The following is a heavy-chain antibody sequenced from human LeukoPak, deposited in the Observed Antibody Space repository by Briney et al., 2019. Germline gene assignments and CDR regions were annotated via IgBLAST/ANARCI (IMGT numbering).Heavy chain of an antibody. Sequence: GGSLRLSCAASGFTFNSYAMSWVRQAPWERLQWVSGISDSGGNTYYADSVRGRFTISRDNSKNTLYLQMNSLRAEDTAVYYCAKDTVGAFDIWGQGTMVTVSS. V-gene: IGHV3-23*01. CDR1: GFTFNSYA. J-gene: IGHJ3*02. D-gene: IGHD4-23*01. CDR2: ISDSGGNT. CDR3: AKDTVGAFDI.